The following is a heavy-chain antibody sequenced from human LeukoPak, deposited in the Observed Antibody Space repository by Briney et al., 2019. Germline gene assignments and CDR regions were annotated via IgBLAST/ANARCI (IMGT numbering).Heavy chain of an antibody. J-gene: IGHJ4*02. CDR2: IYYSGST. CDR3: ARGYSSSWIDY. V-gene: IGHV4-59*08. CDR1: GGSISSYY. Sequence: SETLSLTCTVSGGSISSYYWSWIRQPPGKGLEWIGYIYYSGSTNYNPSLKSRVTISVDTSKNQFSLKLSSVTAADTAAYYCARGYSSSWIDYWGQGTLVTVSS. D-gene: IGHD6-13*01.